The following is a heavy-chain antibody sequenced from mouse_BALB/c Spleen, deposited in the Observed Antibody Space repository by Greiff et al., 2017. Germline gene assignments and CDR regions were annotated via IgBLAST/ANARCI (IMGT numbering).Heavy chain of an antibody. CDR2: ISSGGSYT. D-gene: IGHD1-1*01. CDR1: GFTFSSYA. CDR3: ARSYYYGSSYGYAMDY. V-gene: IGHV5-9-4*01. J-gene: IGHJ4*01. Sequence: EVKLVESGGGLVKPGGSLKLSCAASGFTFSSYAMSWVRQSPEKRLEWVAEISSGGSYTYYPDTVTGRFTISRDNAKNTLYLEMSSLRSEDTAMYYCARSYYYGSSYGYAMDYWGQGTSVTVSS.